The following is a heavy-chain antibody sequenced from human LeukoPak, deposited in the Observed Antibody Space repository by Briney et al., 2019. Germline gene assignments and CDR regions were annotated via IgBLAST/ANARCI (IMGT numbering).Heavy chain of an antibody. V-gene: IGHV3-30*04. CDR2: ISYDGSNK. CDR1: GFTFSSYA. J-gene: IGHJ4*02. CDR3: AKDFGVPDGHFDY. Sequence: PGGSLRLSCAASGFTFSSYAMHWVRQAPGKGLEWVAVISYDGSNKYYADSVKGRFTISRDNSKNTLYLQMNSLRAEDTAVYYCAKDFGVPDGHFDYWGQGTLVTVSS. D-gene: IGHD5-24*01.